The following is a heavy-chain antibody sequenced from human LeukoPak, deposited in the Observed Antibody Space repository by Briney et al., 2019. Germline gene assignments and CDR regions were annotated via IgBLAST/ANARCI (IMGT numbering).Heavy chain of an antibody. V-gene: IGHV3-53*01. J-gene: IGHJ5*02. D-gene: IGHD3-22*01. Sequence: GGSLRLSCAASGFTVSSNYMSWVRQAPGKGLEWVSVIYSGGSTYYADSVKGRFTISRDNSKNTLYLQMNSLRAEDTAVYYCARGGSYYYDSSGYYHSWGQGTLVTVSS. CDR3: ARGGSYYYDSSGYYHS. CDR2: IYSGGST. CDR1: GFTVSSNY.